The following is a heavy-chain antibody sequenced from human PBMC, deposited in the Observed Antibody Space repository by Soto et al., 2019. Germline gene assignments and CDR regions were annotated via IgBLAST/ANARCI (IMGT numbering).Heavy chain of an antibody. CDR1: GGSISSGYYY. CDR3: ARDRIAARPADYYYYYGMDV. V-gene: IGHV4-30-4*02. D-gene: IGHD6-6*01. J-gene: IGHJ6*02. CDR2: IYYSGNT. Sequence: SETLSLTCSVSGGSISSGYYYWSWIRQPPGKGLEWIGNIYYSGNTYYNPSLKSRLIISIDTSKNQFSLKLSSVTAADTAVYYCARDRIAARPADYYYYYGMDVWGQGTTVTVSS.